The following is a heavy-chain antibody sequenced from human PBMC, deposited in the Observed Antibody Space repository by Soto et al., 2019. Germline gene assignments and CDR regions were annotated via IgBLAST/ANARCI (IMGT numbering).Heavy chain of an antibody. J-gene: IGHJ6*02. D-gene: IGHD2-15*01. CDR1: GFTFSSYE. CDR3: ARSGIGGPTPYYYYGMDV. V-gene: IGHV3-48*03. Sequence: EVQLVESGGGLVQPGGSLRLSCAASGFTFSSYEMSWVRQAPGKGLEWVSYISSSGSTIYYADSVKGRFTISRDKAKNSVYLQMNSLRAEDTAVYHCARSGIGGPTPYYYYGMDVWGQGTTVTVS. CDR2: ISSSGSTI.